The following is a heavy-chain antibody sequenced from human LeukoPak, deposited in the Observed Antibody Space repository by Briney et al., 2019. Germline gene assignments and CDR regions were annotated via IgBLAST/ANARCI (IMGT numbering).Heavy chain of an antibody. CDR2: IIPILNIP. CDR1: GGTFSSYA. J-gene: IGHJ3*02. Sequence: ASVKVSCKASGGTFSSYAISWVRQAPGQGLEWMGRIIPILNIPNYAQKFQGTVTITADKSTNTAYMELSSLRSEDTAMYYCGVGGNYDAFDIWGQGTMVTVSS. V-gene: IGHV1-69*04. D-gene: IGHD1-26*01. CDR3: GVGGNYDAFDI.